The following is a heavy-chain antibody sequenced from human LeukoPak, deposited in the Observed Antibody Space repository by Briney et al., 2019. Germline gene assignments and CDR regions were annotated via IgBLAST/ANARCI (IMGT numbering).Heavy chain of an antibody. Sequence: SETLSLTCTVSGGSISSSSYYWGWIRQPPGKGLEWIGSIYYSGSTYYNPSLKSRVTISVDTSKNQLSLKLSSVTAADTAVYYCARDPPLYSSGWHDYWGQGTLVTVSS. V-gene: IGHV4-39*07. CDR1: GGSISSSSYY. D-gene: IGHD6-19*01. CDR3: ARDPPLYSSGWHDY. J-gene: IGHJ4*02. CDR2: IYYSGST.